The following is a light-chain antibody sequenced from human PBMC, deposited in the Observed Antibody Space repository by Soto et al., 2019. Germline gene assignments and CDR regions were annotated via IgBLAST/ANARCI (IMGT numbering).Light chain of an antibody. CDR2: DAS. V-gene: IGKV3-11*01. Sequence: EIVLTQSPATLSLSPGERATLSCRASQSVSSYLAWYQQKPGQAPRLLIYDASNRATGIPARFSGTGSGTDFTLTLSSLEPEDFAVYYCQHRANWPLTFGGGTKVEIK. J-gene: IGKJ4*01. CDR3: QHRANWPLT. CDR1: QSVSSY.